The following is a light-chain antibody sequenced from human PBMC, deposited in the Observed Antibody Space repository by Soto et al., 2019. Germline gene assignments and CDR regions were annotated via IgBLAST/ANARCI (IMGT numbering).Light chain of an antibody. Sequence: QSALTQPPSASGSPGQSVTISCTGTSRDVGGYNYVSWYQQHPGKAPQLVMYEVTERPSGVPERFSGSKSGNTASLTVSGLQDEDEAEYYCASYAGNNNFVVFGGGTKRTVL. CDR2: EVT. J-gene: IGLJ2*01. CDR3: ASYAGNNNFVV. V-gene: IGLV2-8*01. CDR1: SRDVGGYNY.